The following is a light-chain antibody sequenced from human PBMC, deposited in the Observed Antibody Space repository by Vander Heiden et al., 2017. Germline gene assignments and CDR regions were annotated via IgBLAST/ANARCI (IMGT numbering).Light chain of an antibody. Sequence: QSALTQPASMSGSPGQSITISCTGSSSDVGGYNYLSWYQQHPGKAPTLIIYDVTKRPSGVSNRFSASKSGNTASLTISGLQAEDEADYYCSSYTTSSTLVFGGGTKLTVL. CDR3: SSYTTSSTLV. CDR2: DVT. CDR1: SSDVGGYNY. V-gene: IGLV2-14*01. J-gene: IGLJ2*01.